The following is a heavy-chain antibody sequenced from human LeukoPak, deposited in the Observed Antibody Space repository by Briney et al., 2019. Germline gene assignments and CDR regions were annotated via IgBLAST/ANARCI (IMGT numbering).Heavy chain of an antibody. CDR1: GVSISSSNSY. Sequence: SETLSLTCTVSGVSISSSNSYWGWTRQPPGKGLEWIGSIYYSGNTYYNASLKSQVSISIDTSKNQFSLRLTSVTAANTAVYYCARQTGSGLFILPGGQGTLVTVSS. CDR3: ARQTGSGLFILP. J-gene: IGHJ4*02. D-gene: IGHD3/OR15-3a*01. CDR2: IYYSGNT. V-gene: IGHV4-39*01.